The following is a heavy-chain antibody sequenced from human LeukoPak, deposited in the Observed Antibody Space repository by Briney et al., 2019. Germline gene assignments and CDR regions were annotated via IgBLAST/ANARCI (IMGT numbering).Heavy chain of an antibody. J-gene: IGHJ5*02. CDR2: YSSKKNYI. CDR3: VREPSGELYRHLDA. V-gene: IGHV3-21*06. D-gene: IGHD4-11*01. CDR1: GFIFSTYS. Sequence: PGGSLRLSCAASGFIFSTYSMNWVRQAPGKGLEWVSAYSSKKNYIYYAPSVEGRFTISRDDAKNSLYLQRNSLRVEDTAVYYCVREPSGELYRHLDACGQGTLVIVSS.